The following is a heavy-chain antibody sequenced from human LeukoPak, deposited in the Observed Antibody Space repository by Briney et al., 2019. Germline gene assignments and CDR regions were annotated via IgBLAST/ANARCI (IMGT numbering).Heavy chain of an antibody. CDR1: GYTFTSYG. CDR3: ARDLPPLAAAGTYYYGMDV. CDR2: ISAYNGNT. V-gene: IGHV1-18*01. Sequence: ASVKVSCKASGYTFTSYGISWVRQAPGQGLEWMGWISAYNGNTNYAQKLQGRVTMTTDTSTSTAYMELRSLRSDDTAVYYCARDLPPLAAAGTYYYGMDVWGQGTTVIVSS. J-gene: IGHJ6*02. D-gene: IGHD6-13*01.